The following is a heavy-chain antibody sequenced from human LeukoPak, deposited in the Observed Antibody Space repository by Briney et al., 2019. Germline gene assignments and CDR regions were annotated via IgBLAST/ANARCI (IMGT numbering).Heavy chain of an antibody. CDR1: GFTFSSYA. CDR2: ISGSGGST. J-gene: IGHJ4*02. Sequence: RGSLRLSCAASGFTFSSYAMSWVRQAPGKGLEWVSAISGSGGSTYYADSVKGRFTISRDNSKNALYLQMNSLRAEDTAVYYCAKSTVVETLYFDYWGQGTLVTVSS. V-gene: IGHV3-23*01. D-gene: IGHD4-23*01. CDR3: AKSTVVETLYFDY.